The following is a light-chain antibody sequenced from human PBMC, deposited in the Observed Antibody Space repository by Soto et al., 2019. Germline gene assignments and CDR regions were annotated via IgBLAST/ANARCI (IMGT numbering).Light chain of an antibody. J-gene: IGLJ1*01. CDR2: EVN. Sequence: QSVLTQPASVSGSPGQSITISCAGTGSDVGAYNLVSWYQQHPGKASKLIICEVNTRPSGISNRFSGSKSGDTASLTISGLQAEDEADYFCCSYAGLVAYVFGTGTKVPVL. V-gene: IGLV2-23*02. CDR1: GSDVGAYNL. CDR3: CSYAGLVAYV.